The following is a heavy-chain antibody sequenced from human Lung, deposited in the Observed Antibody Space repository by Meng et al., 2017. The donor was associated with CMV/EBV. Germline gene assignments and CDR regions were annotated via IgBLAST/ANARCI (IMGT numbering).Heavy chain of an antibody. CDR1: GDSITNHNW. CDR2: IPHRGSS. V-gene: IGHV4-4*02. J-gene: IGHJ1*01. Sequence: QLRDSRPPLVQPSDTLSLTCSVSGDSITNHNWWAWVRQPPGKGLEWIGEIPHRGSSAYNPSLKSRVSMSIDKSKNQFSLKLTSVTAADTAVYHCLRRSGGSVWGQGTLVTVSS. CDR3: LRRSGGSV. D-gene: IGHD3-10*01.